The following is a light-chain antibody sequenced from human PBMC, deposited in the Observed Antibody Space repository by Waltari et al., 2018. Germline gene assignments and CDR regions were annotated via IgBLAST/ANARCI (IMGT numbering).Light chain of an antibody. CDR2: SAS. CDR3: QQYKSYPLT. V-gene: IGKV1-5*03. J-gene: IGKJ4*01. Sequence: DIQMTQSPSTLSASVGDRVTIPCRASQSISDLLAWFQQKPGEAPKVLNKSASNLEDGVPSRFSGSGSGTEFTLTISSLQPDDFAIYYCQQYKSYPLTFGGGTKVEI. CDR1: QSISDL.